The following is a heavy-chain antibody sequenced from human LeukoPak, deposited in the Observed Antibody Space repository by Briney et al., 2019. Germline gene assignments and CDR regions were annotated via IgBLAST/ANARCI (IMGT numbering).Heavy chain of an antibody. CDR2: ISAYNGNT. V-gene: IGHV1-18*01. CDR3: ARDRQWLRQSLTDY. CDR1: GYTFTSYG. D-gene: IGHD5-12*01. J-gene: IGHJ4*02. Sequence: ASVKVSCKASGYTFTSYGISWVRQAPGQGLEWMGWISAYNGNTNYAQKFQGRVTMTRDTSTSTVYMELSSLRSEDTAVYYCARDRQWLRQSLTDYWGQGTLVTVSS.